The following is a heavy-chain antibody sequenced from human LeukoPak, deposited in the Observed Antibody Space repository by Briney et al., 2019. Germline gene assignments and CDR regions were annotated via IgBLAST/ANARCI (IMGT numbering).Heavy chain of an antibody. Sequence: GGSLRLSCAASGFTFDDYAMHWVRQAPGKGLEWVSGISWNSGSIGYADSVKGRFTISRDNAKNSLYLQMNSLRAEDTAVYYCARERSVGATTWLDYWGQGTLVTVSS. D-gene: IGHD1-26*01. CDR2: ISWNSGSI. V-gene: IGHV3-9*01. CDR3: ARERSVGATTWLDY. CDR1: GFTFDDYA. J-gene: IGHJ4*02.